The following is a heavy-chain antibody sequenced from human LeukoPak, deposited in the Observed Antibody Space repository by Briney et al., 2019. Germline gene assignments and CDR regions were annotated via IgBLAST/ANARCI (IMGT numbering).Heavy chain of an antibody. D-gene: IGHD6-19*01. J-gene: IGHJ4*02. CDR1: GFIFSNYA. V-gene: IGHV3-23*01. CDR3: AIHDSSGRYFF. Sequence: GGSLRLSCAGSGFIFSNYAMSWVRQAPGKGLEWVSSITGSGDSTYYADSVKGRFTISRDNSKSALYLQMNSLRAEDTAVYHCAIHDSSGRYFFWGQGTLATVSS. CDR2: ITGSGDST.